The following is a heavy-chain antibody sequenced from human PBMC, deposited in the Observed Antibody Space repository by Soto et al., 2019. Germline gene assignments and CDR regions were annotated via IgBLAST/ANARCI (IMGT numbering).Heavy chain of an antibody. D-gene: IGHD6-19*01. J-gene: IGHJ5*02. CDR1: GFTFSSYA. V-gene: IGHV3-23*01. CDR3: ARGTGGSSAWRPLDR. CDR2: MSGSGGTT. Sequence: GGSLRLSCAASGFTFSSYAMSWVRQAPGKGLEWVSIMSGSGGTTFYADSVKGRFTISRADSNNTVYLQMNSLRDEDTALYYCARGTGGSSAWRPLDRWGQGTLVTVSS.